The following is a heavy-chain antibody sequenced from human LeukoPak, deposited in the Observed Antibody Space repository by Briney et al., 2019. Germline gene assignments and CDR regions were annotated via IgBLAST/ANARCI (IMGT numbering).Heavy chain of an antibody. CDR1: GYTFTSYD. CDR3: ARGEWAMVGRYMAYYMDV. D-gene: IGHD5-18*01. J-gene: IGHJ6*03. Sequence: GASVKVSCKASGYTFTSYDINWVRQATGQGLEWMGWMNPNSGNTGYAQKFQGRVTMTRNTSISTAYMEQSSLRSEDTAVYYCARGEWAMVGRYMAYYMDVWGKGTTVTVSS. CDR2: MNPNSGNT. V-gene: IGHV1-8*01.